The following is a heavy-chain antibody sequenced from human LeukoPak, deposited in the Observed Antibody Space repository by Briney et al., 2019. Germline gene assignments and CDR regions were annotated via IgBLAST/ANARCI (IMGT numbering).Heavy chain of an antibody. CDR3: ARLIVDTAMVGYYYYYGMDV. D-gene: IGHD5-18*01. V-gene: IGHV4-39*01. CDR1: GGSISSSSYY. CDR2: IYHSGST. J-gene: IGHJ6*02. Sequence: SETLSLTCTVSGGSISSSSYYWGWIRQPPGKGLEWIGSIYHSGSTYYNPSLKSRVTISVDTSKNQFSLKLSSVTAADTAVYYCARLIVDTAMVGYYYYYGMDVWGQGTTVTVSS.